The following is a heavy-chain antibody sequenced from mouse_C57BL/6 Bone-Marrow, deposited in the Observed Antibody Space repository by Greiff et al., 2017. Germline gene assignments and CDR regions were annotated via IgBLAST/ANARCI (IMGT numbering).Heavy chain of an antibody. Sequence: VKLMESGAELARPGASVKLSCKASGYTFTGYGISWVKQRTGQGLEWIGWIFPRSGNTYYNEKFKGKATLTADKSSSTAYMELRSLTSEDSAVYFCTRKGDYWGQGTSVTVSS. CDR1: GYTFTGYG. J-gene: IGHJ4*01. CDR3: TRKGDY. CDR2: IFPRSGNT. V-gene: IGHV1-81*01.